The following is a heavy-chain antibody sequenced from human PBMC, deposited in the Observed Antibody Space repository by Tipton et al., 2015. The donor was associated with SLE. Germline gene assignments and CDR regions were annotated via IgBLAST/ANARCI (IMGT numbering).Heavy chain of an antibody. Sequence: SLRLSCAASGFTFTAYAMSWVRQAPGKGMEWVSSSHSVGGDTYYADSVKGRFSVSRDYSRNTLYLQMNSLRVDDTAIYYCAKASQSTRGHFDSWGQGTLVTVSS. CDR2: SHSVGGDT. CDR1: GFTFTAYA. V-gene: IGHV3-23*03. J-gene: IGHJ4*02. CDR3: AKASQSTRGHFDS.